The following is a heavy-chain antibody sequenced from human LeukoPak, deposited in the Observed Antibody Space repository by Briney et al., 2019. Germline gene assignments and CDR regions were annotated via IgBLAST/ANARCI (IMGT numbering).Heavy chain of an antibody. CDR1: GYTFTGYY. CDR3: ARVGWVYDSSGYPDY. Sequence: GASVKVSCKASGYTFTGYYMHWVRQAPGQGLEWMGWINPNSGGTNYAQKLQGRVTMTTDTSTSTAYMELRSLRSDDTAVYYCARVGWVYDSSGYPDYWGQGTLVTVSS. J-gene: IGHJ4*02. CDR2: INPNSGGT. D-gene: IGHD3-22*01. V-gene: IGHV1-2*02.